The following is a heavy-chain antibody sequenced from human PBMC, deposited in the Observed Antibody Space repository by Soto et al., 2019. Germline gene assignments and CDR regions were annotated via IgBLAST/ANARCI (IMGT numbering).Heavy chain of an antibody. CDR1: GFTFGDYA. Sequence: GGSLRLSCVASGFTFGDYAMGWVRQAPGRRLEWVSAISGGSPREFYAESVKGRFSISRDNSKNTLFLEMKSLRADYTDLYYCAKDFSRDSFSQKPSGGGDCYTLDSLGQGTQVTVSS. CDR2: ISGGSPRE. CDR3: AKDFSRDSFSQKPSGGGDCYTLDS. J-gene: IGHJ4*02. D-gene: IGHD2-21*02. V-gene: IGHV3-23*01.